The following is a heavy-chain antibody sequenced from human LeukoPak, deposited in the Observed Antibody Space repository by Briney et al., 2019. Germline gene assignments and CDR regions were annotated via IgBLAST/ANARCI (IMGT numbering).Heavy chain of an antibody. Sequence: ASVKVSCKASGYTFTGYFMHWVRQAPGQGLEWMGWINPNSGDTNYAQKFQGRVTMTRDTSISTAYMELSRLRSDDTAVYYCIAARLYAFDIWGQGTMVTVSS. CDR1: GYTFTGYF. CDR2: INPNSGDT. D-gene: IGHD6-6*01. CDR3: IAARLYAFDI. V-gene: IGHV1-2*02. J-gene: IGHJ3*02.